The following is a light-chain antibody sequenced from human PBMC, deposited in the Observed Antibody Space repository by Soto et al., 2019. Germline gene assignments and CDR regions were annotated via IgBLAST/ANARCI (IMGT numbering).Light chain of an antibody. CDR3: QKYGSSPIN. CDR1: QSVSSNY. J-gene: IGKJ5*01. V-gene: IGKV3-20*01. Sequence: IVLTPSPDTLSLSPVERATLSCRASQSVSSNYLAWYQQKLGQAPRLLIYSASSRATDTPRRFSGSGSGTDFTLTISRLEPEDFAVYYCQKYGSSPINCGQGTRLEIK. CDR2: SAS.